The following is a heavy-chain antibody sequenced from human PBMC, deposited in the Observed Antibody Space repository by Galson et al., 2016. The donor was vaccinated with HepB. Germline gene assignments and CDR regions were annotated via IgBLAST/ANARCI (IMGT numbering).Heavy chain of an antibody. D-gene: IGHD4-23*01. V-gene: IGHV3-74*01. J-gene: IGHJ5*02. CDR2: INGDGTIT. Sequence: SLRLSCAASGFTFSTNWMHWVRQAPGKGLVWVSRINGDGTITDYADSVKGRFTISRDNAKNTLYLQMNSLRAEDTAVYFCVRDHSVVPTTAYNWFDPWGRGTLVIVSS. CDR3: VRDHSVVPTTAYNWFDP. CDR1: GFTFSTNW.